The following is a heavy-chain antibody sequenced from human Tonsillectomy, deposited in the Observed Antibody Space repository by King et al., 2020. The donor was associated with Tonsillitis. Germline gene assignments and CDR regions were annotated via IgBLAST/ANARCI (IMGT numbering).Heavy chain of an antibody. J-gene: IGHJ6*02. CDR3: AKDSTHPSSGWYGDYYYGIDV. Sequence: VQLVESGGGLVQPGRSLRLSCAASGFTFDDYAMHWVRQAPGKGLEWVSGISWNSGRIGYADSVKGRFTISRDNAKNSLYLQMNSLRAEDTALYYCAKDSTHPSSGWYGDYYYGIDVWGQGTTVTVSS. V-gene: IGHV3-9*01. CDR2: ISWNSGRI. CDR1: GFTFDDYA. D-gene: IGHD6-19*01.